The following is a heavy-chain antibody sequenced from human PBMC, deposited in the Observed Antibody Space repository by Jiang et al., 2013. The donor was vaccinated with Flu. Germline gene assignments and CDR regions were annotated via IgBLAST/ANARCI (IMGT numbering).Heavy chain of an antibody. J-gene: IGHJ2*01. Sequence: RLSCAASGFTFRNYGMHWVRQAPGKGLEWVAVIWYDGSHKYYGDSVKGRFTMSRDNSKNTLYLQMNSLRAEDTAVYYCARVVRYSYGGIDGWYFDLWGRGTLVTVSS. CDR1: GFTFRNYG. CDR2: IWYDGSHK. CDR3: ARVVRYSYGGIDGWYFDL. V-gene: IGHV3-33*01. D-gene: IGHD5-18*01.